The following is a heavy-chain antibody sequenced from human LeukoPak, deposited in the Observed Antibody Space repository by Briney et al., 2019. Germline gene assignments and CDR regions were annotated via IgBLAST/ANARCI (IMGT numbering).Heavy chain of an antibody. CDR1: GFTFSSYS. Sequence: GALRLSCAASGFTFSSYSMNWVRQAPGKGLEWVSYISSSSSTIYYADSVKGRFTISRDNAKDSLYLQMNSLRAEDTAVYYCARDYPRRNYDILTGYPPDIWGQGTMVTVSS. J-gene: IGHJ3*02. CDR3: ARDYPRRNYDILTGYPPDI. D-gene: IGHD3-9*01. CDR2: ISSSSSTI. V-gene: IGHV3-48*01.